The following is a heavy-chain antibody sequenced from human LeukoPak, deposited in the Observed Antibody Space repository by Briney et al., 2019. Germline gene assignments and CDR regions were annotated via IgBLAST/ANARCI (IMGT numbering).Heavy chain of an antibody. CDR3: ATEKIAAVGNDAFDV. CDR1: GYSFTSYW. Sequence: GESLKISCKGSGYSFTSYWIGWVRQMPGKGLEWMGIIYPGDSHSTYSPSFQGQVTISVDKSISTAYLQWSSLKASDTAVYCATEKIAAVGNDAFDVWGQGTLVTVSS. J-gene: IGHJ3*01. D-gene: IGHD6-13*01. V-gene: IGHV5-51*01. CDR2: IYPGDSHS.